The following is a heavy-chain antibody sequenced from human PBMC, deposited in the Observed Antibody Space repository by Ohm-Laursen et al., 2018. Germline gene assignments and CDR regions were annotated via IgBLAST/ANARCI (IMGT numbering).Heavy chain of an antibody. CDR1: GFTDSSNY. CDR2: IYSGGST. J-gene: IGHJ4*02. CDR3: ARAGRYCSSTSCNDY. Sequence: SLRLSCAASGFTDSSNYMSWVRQAPGKGLEWVSVIYSGGSTYYADSVKGRFTISRDNSKNTLYLQMNSLRAEDTAVYYCARAGRYCSSTSCNDYWGQGTLVPVSS. V-gene: IGHV3-53*01. D-gene: IGHD2-2*01.